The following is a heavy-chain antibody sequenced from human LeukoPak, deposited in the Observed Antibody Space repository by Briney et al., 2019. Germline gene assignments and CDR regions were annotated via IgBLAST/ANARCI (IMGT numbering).Heavy chain of an antibody. D-gene: IGHD1-26*01. CDR1: GYTFTSYY. Sequence: ASVKVSCKASGYTFTSYYMHWVRQAPGQGLEWMGWINPNSGGTNYAQKFQGRVTMTRDTSISTAYMELSRLRSDDTAVYYCARVESYSDNWFDPWGQGTLVTVSS. CDR3: ARVESYSDNWFDP. J-gene: IGHJ5*02. CDR2: INPNSGGT. V-gene: IGHV1-2*02.